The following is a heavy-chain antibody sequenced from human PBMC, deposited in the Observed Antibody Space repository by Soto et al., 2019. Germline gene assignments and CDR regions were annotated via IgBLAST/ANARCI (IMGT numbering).Heavy chain of an antibody. D-gene: IGHD4-17*01. CDR1: GFTFSSYA. CDR3: AKFGTRTAVTNDDYFDY. V-gene: IGHV3-23*01. Sequence: GGSLRLSCAASGFTFSSYAMSWVRQAPGKGLEWVSAISGSGGSTYYADSVKGRFTISRDNSKNTLYLQMNSLRAEDTAVYYCAKFGTRTAVTNDDYFDYWGQGTLVTVSS. J-gene: IGHJ4*02. CDR2: ISGSGGST.